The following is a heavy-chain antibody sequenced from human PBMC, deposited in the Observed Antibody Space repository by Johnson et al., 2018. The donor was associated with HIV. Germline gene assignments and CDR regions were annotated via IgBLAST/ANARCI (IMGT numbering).Heavy chain of an antibody. CDR2: ISSGGNTI. CDR3: ARLRDGYNFDAFDI. J-gene: IGHJ3*02. V-gene: IGHV3-11*04. Sequence: QEQLVESGGGLVKPGGSLRLFCPASGFTFSDYYMNWIRQTPGKGLEWVSYISSGGNTIYYADSVKGRFTISRDNAKNSLYLQMNSLTAEDTALYYCARLRDGYNFDAFDIWGQGTMVTVSS. D-gene: IGHD5-24*01. CDR1: GFTFSDYY.